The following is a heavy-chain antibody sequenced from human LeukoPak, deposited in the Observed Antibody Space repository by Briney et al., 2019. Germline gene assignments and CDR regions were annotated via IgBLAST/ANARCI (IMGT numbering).Heavy chain of an antibody. CDR2: INPTGGST. J-gene: IGHJ4*02. CDR3: ARDAGATLFDY. CDR1: GYTFTSYY. D-gene: IGHD1-26*01. Sequence: ASVKVSCKASGYTFTSYYMHWVRQAPGQGLEWMGLINPTGGSTGYAQKFQGRVTMTRDTSTSTVYMELSSLRSEDTAVYYCARDAGATLFDYWGQGTLVTVSS. V-gene: IGHV1-46*01.